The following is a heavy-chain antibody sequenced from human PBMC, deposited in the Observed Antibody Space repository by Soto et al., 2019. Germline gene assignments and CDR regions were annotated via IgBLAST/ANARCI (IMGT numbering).Heavy chain of an antibody. V-gene: IGHV3-11*01. D-gene: IGHD6-25*01. CDR2: ISSTGSTI. CDR1: GFTFSDYY. Sequence: GGSLRLSCAASGFTFSDYYMNWIRQAPGKGLEWVSCISSTGSTIYYADSMKGRFTISRDNATNSRYLQMNSLRAEDTAVYFCARSQRPAQRYFAYWGQGTLVTVSS. CDR3: ARSQRPAQRYFAY. J-gene: IGHJ4*02.